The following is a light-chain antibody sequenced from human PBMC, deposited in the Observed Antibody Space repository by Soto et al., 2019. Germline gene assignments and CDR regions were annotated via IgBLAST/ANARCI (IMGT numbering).Light chain of an antibody. CDR2: DAS. CDR3: QQRNSWPRT. J-gene: IGKJ1*01. Sequence: EIALTQSPGTLSLSPGERATVSCRASQSISSDLAWYQQKPGQAPRLLIYDASNSATGIPARFSGSGSGTDFTLTISSLVPEDFAVYYCQQRNSWPRTFGQGTKVDIK. V-gene: IGKV3-11*01. CDR1: QSISSD.